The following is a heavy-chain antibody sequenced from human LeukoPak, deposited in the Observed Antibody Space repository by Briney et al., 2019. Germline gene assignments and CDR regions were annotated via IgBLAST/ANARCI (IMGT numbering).Heavy chain of an antibody. D-gene: IGHD1-7*01. CDR2: ISGSGGST. CDR1: GFTFSSYA. Sequence: GGSLRFSCAASGFTFSSYAMSWVRQAPGKGLEWVSAISGSGGSTYYADSVKGRFTISRDNSKNTLYLQMSSLRAEDTAVYYCARNPVPLLELRNWGQGTLVTVSS. CDR3: ARNPVPLLELRN. J-gene: IGHJ4*02. V-gene: IGHV3-23*01.